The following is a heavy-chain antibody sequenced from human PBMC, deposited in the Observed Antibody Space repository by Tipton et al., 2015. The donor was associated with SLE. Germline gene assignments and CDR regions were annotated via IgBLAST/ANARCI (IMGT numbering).Heavy chain of an antibody. D-gene: IGHD6-13*01. J-gene: IGHJ5*02. CDR2: INHSGST. CDR1: GGSFSGYY. V-gene: IGHV4-34*01. Sequence: TLSLTCAVYGGSFSGYYWSWIRQPPGKGLEWIGEINHSGSTNYNPSLKSRVTISVDTSKNQFSLKLSSVTAADTAVYYCASGYEQHLISWGQGTLVTVSS. CDR3: ASGYEQHLIS.